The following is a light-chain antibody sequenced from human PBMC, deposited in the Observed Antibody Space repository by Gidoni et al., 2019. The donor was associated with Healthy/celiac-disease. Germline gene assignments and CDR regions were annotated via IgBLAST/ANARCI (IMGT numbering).Light chain of an antibody. V-gene: IGKV2-28*01. J-gene: IGKJ1*01. CDR2: LGS. CDR3: MQALQTPRT. Sequence: VMTQSAPSLAVTPGEPASISCRSSQSLLHSNGYNYLDWYLQKPGQSPQLLIYLGSNRASGVPDRFSGSGSGTDFTLKISRVEAEDVGVYYCMQALQTPRTFGQGTKVEIK. CDR1: QSLLHSNGYNY.